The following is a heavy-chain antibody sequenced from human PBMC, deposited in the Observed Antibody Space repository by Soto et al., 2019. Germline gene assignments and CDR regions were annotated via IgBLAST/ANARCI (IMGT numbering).Heavy chain of an antibody. V-gene: IGHV3-9*01. CDR3: AKDREITIFGVVTQPPDY. CDR1: GFTFDDYA. J-gene: IGHJ4*02. D-gene: IGHD3-3*01. CDR2: FSWISGSI. Sequence: GGSLRLSCAASGFTFDDYAMNWVRQAPGKGLEWVSGFSWISGSIGYADVGKGRFTISRDNAKNSLYLQMNSLRAEDTALYYCAKDREITIFGVVTQPPDYWGQGTLVTVSS.